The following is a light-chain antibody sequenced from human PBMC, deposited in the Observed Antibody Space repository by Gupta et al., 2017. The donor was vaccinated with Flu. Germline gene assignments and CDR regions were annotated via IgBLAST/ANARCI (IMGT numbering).Light chain of an antibody. CDR3: AAWDDSLNGPV. Sequence: QSVLTQPPSASGTPGQRVTISCSGSRFNIGSNTVNWYQQLPGTAPNLLIYSSNQRPSGVPDRFSGSKSDTSASLAISGLRAEDEADYYCAAWDDSLNGPVFGGGTKLTVL. CDR1: RFNIGSNT. V-gene: IGLV1-44*01. J-gene: IGLJ3*02. CDR2: SSN.